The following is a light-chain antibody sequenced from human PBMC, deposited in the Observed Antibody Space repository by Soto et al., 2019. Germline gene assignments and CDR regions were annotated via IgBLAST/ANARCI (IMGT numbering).Light chain of an antibody. CDR1: ASNIGSNP. J-gene: IGLJ2*01. CDR2: ISS. Sequence: QSVVTQPPSASGTPGQRVTISCSGSASNIGSNPVNWYQHLPGTAPKLLIYISSHRPSGVPDRFSGSKSGTSASLAISGLQSGDEADYYCAAWDVSLNVVVFGGGTKLTVL. CDR3: AAWDVSLNVVV. V-gene: IGLV1-44*01.